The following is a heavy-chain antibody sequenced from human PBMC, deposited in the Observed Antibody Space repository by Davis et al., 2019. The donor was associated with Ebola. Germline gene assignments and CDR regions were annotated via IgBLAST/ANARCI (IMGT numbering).Heavy chain of an antibody. Sequence: ASVKVSCKASGYTFTSYYMHWVRQAPGQGLEWMGIINPSGGSTSYAQKLQGRVTMTTDTSTSTAYMELRSLRSDDTAVYYCARPSGYYGWFDPWGQGTLVTVSS. V-gene: IGHV1-46*01. CDR3: ARPSGYYGWFDP. J-gene: IGHJ5*02. CDR2: INPSGGST. CDR1: GYTFTSYY. D-gene: IGHD2/OR15-2a*01.